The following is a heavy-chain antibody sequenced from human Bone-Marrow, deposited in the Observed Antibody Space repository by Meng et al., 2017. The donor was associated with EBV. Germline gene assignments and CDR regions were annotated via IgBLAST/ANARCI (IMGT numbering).Heavy chain of an antibody. J-gene: IGHJ4*02. CDR3: ARGLYENYF. CDR2: INTNTGNP. Sequence: QVQLVQSGSELKKPXXXXKVSCKASGYTFTNYVVTWVRQAPGQGLEWMGWINTNTGNPTYAQGFTGRFVFSFDTSVSTAYLQISSLKAEDTAVYYCARGLYENYFWGQGTLVTVSS. D-gene: IGHD2-2*02. CDR1: GYTFTNYV. V-gene: IGHV7-4-1*02.